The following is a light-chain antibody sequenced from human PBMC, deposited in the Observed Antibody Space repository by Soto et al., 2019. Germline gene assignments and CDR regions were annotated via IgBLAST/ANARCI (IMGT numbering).Light chain of an antibody. Sequence: QSVLTQPPSVSAAPGQEVTISCSGNSSNVGTHGVSWFQQLPGKAPKLLIYEDSQRPSGIPERFSGSKSGTSATLGITGLQTGDEADYYCGTWDSSMRALFGSGTKVTGL. J-gene: IGLJ1*01. CDR2: EDS. V-gene: IGLV1-51*02. CDR3: GTWDSSMRAL. CDR1: SSNVGTHG.